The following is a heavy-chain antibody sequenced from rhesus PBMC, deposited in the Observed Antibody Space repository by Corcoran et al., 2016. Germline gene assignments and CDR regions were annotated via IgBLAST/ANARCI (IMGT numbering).Heavy chain of an antibody. CDR2: IYGSGTGP. CDR3: ARAQVGWNIDY. D-gene: IGHD1-20*01. V-gene: IGHV4-169*01. CDR1: GCSISSSY. Sequence: QLQLQESGPGLVKPSETLSVTCAVSGCSISSSYWSWIRQAPGKGLEWIGYIYGSGTGPNYNPSLKSAVTLAVDTSKNQLSLKRSSVTAADTAVYYCARAQVGWNIDYWVQGVLVPVSS. J-gene: IGHJ4*01.